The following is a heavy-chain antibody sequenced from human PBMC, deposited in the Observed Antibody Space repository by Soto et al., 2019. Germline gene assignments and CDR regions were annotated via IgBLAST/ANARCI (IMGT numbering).Heavy chain of an antibody. J-gene: IGHJ4*02. V-gene: IGHV4-59*01. CDR3: ARVSYSYGPPFDY. CDR2: IYYSGST. CDR1: GGSISSYY. Sequence: SETLSLTCTVSGGSISSYYWSWIRQPPGKGLEWIGYIYYSGSTNYNPSLKSRVNISVDTSKNQFSLKLSSVTAADTAVYYCARVSYSYGPPFDYLGQGTLVIVFS. D-gene: IGHD5-18*01.